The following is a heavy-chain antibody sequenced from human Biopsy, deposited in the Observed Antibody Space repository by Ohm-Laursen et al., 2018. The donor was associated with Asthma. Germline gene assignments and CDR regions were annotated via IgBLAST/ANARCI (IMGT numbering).Heavy chain of an antibody. CDR3: AKARCYYFYCDMEV. V-gene: IGHV1-69*01. CDR2: ISPIFGSI. J-gene: IGHJ6*02. CDR1: GGTLNNYA. Sequence: SSVKVSCKSSGGTLNNYAINWVRQAPGQGLEWMGGISPIFGSIKFAQKFQDRVTISADVFRNTVHLELSSLRSEDTAVLYCAKARCYYFYCDMEVWGQGTTVTVSS. D-gene: IGHD3-3*01.